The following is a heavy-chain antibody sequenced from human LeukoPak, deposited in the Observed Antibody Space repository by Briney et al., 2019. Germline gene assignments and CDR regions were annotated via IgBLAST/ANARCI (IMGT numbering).Heavy chain of an antibody. CDR3: ARDPSNDYGDFNWFDP. V-gene: IGHV4-39*07. D-gene: IGHD4-17*01. J-gene: IGHJ5*02. CDR2: IYYSGST. CDR1: GGSISSSSYY. Sequence: PSETLSLTCTVSGGSISSSSYYWGWIRQPPGKGLEWIGSIYYSGSTYYNPSLKSRVTISVDTSKNQFSLKLSSVTAADTAVYYCARDPSNDYGDFNWFDPWGQGTLVTVSS.